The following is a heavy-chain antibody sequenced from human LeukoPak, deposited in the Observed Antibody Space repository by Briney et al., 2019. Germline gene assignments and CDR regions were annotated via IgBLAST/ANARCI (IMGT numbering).Heavy chain of an antibody. CDR3: AKDIREYSSSYDAFDI. CDR1: GFTFDDYA. CDR2: ISWNSGSI. D-gene: IGHD6-6*01. J-gene: IGHJ3*02. Sequence: QPGGSLRLSCAASGFTFDDYAMHWVRQAPGKGVEGVSGISWNSGSIGYADSVKGRFTISRDNAKNSLYLQMNSLRAEDTALYYCAKDIREYSSSYDAFDIWGQGTMVTVSS. V-gene: IGHV3-9*01.